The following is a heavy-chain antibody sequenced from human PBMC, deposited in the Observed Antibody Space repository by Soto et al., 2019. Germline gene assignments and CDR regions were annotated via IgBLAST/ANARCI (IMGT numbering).Heavy chain of an antibody. Sequence: PGWSLRLSCAASGFTFSSYAMHWVRQAPGKGLEWVAVISYDGSNKYYADSVKGRFTISRDNSKNTLYLQMNSLRAEDTAVYYCARDRELSIAARPPDYWGQGTLVTVSS. CDR2: ISYDGSNK. CDR3: ARDRELSIAARPPDY. CDR1: GFTFSSYA. V-gene: IGHV3-30-3*01. J-gene: IGHJ4*02. D-gene: IGHD6-6*01.